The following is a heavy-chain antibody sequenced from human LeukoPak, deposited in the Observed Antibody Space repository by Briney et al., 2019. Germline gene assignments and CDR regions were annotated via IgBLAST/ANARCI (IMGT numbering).Heavy chain of an antibody. D-gene: IGHD2-2*01. V-gene: IGHV3-9*01. J-gene: IGHJ4*02. CDR3: ARSGYSSTWYLQNFELDY. CDR1: GFTFDDYA. CDR2: ISWNSGSI. Sequence: GGSLRLSCAASGFTFDDYAMHWVRQAPGKGLEWVSGISWNSGSIGYADSVKGRLTISRDNAKNTLYLQMNSLRAEDTAVYFCARSGYSSTWYLQNFELDYWGQGTLVTVSS.